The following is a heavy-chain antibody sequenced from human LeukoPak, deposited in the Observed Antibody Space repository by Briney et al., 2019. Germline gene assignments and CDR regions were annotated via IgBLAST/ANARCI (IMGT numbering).Heavy chain of an antibody. CDR2: IFHGETT. CDR1: DYSVTSAYY. Sequence: SETLSLSCAVSDYSVTSAYYWGWIRQFPGKGLEWIGSIFHGETTYYNPSLESLVTISVDPSKNQFSLRLTSVTAADTAVYYCARVGSSWYWDDYWGQGTLVTVSS. CDR3: ARVGSSWYWDDY. D-gene: IGHD6-13*01. V-gene: IGHV4-38-2*01. J-gene: IGHJ4*02.